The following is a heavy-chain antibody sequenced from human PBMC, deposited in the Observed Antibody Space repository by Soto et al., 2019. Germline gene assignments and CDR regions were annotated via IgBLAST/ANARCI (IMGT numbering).Heavy chain of an antibody. J-gene: IGHJ4*02. Sequence: EVQLVESGGGFVESGGSLRLSCAASGFSFKDAWMTWVRQAPGKGLEWVGRIKSSTEGGTADYGASVKGRFTMSRDDSIDTLYLHMDGLTREDTGVYDCTSFFQLRSRLFDYWGPGTQVNVSS. D-gene: IGHD4-17*01. CDR1: GFSFKDAW. CDR2: IKSSTEGGTA. CDR3: TSFFQLRSRLFDY. V-gene: IGHV3-15*07.